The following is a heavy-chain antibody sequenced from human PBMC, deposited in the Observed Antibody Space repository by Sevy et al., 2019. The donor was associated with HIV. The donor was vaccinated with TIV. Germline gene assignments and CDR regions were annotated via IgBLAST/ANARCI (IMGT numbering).Heavy chain of an antibody. CDR3: ARRRGYSYGLLDP. J-gene: IGHJ5*02. CDR2: INHSGST. D-gene: IGHD5-18*01. V-gene: IGHV4-34*01. CDR1: GGSFSGYY. Sequence: SETLSLTCAVYGGSFSGYYWSWIRQPPGKGPEWIGEINHSGSTNYNPSLKSRVTISVDTSKNQFSLKLSSVTAADTAVYYCARRRGYSYGLLDPWGQGTLVTVSS.